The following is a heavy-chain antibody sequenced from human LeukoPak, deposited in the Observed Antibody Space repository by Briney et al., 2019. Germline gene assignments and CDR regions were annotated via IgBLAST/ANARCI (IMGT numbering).Heavy chain of an antibody. CDR2: INPGGGST. V-gene: IGHV1-46*01. D-gene: IGHD2-2*02. J-gene: IGHJ6*02. CDR3: ARDPVVVPAAIQADYYYYGMDV. Sequence: VASVKVSCKASGYTFTSYYMHWVRQAPGQGLEWMGIINPGGGSTSYAQKFQGRVTITRDTSTSTVYMELSSLRSEDTAVYYCARDPVVVPAAIQADYYYYGMDVWGQGTTVTVSS. CDR1: GYTFTSYY.